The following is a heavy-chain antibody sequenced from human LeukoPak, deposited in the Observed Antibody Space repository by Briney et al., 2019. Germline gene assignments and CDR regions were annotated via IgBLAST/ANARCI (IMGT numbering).Heavy chain of an antibody. CDR2: ISSSGSTI. CDR1: GFTFSDYY. CDR3: ARVLSSGSYSFDY. J-gene: IGHJ4*02. Sequence: GGSLRLSCAASGFTFSDYYMSWIRQAPGKGLEWVSYISSSGSTIYYADSVKGRFTISRDNAKNSLYLQMNSLGAEDTAVYYCARVLSSGSYSFDYWGQGTLVTVSS. D-gene: IGHD3-10*01. V-gene: IGHV3-11*01.